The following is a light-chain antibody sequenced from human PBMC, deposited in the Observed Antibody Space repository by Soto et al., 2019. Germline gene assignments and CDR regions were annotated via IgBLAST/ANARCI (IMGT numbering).Light chain of an antibody. J-gene: IGLJ2*01. CDR1: SSDVGGYNF. V-gene: IGLV2-11*01. Sequence: QSALTQPRSVSGSPGQSVTVSCTGTSSDVGGYNFVSWYQQHPGKAPKLMIYDVTERPSGVPDRFSGSKSGNTASLTISGPQAEDEADYYCCSYAGSYAVVFGGGTKLTVL. CDR3: CSYAGSYAVV. CDR2: DVT.